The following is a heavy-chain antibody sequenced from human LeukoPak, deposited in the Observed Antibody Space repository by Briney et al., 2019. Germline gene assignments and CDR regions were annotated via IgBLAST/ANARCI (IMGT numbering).Heavy chain of an antibody. CDR3: ARVNGPVLTGKLDC. D-gene: IGHD3-9*01. Sequence: GGSLRPSCAASGFTFTNIAMTWVRQPPGERLEWVSTISGSGESTYYTDSLKGRFTISRDNSKNTVYLHMNILRAEDTAVYYCARVNGPVLTGKLDCWGQGTLVTVSS. CDR1: GFTFTNIA. CDR2: ISGSGEST. V-gene: IGHV3-23*01. J-gene: IGHJ4*02.